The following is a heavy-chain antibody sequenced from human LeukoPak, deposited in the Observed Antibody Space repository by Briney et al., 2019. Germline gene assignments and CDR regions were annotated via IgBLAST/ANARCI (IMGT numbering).Heavy chain of an antibody. CDR2: ISSSSSYI. CDR3: ARDSIAVAGGDY. Sequence: PGGSLRLSCAASGFTFSSYSMSWVRQAPGKGLEWVSSISSSSSYIYYADSVKGRFTISRDNAKNSLYLQMNSLRAEDTAVYYCARDSIAVAGGDYWGQGTLVTVSS. J-gene: IGHJ4*02. D-gene: IGHD6-19*01. CDR1: GFTFSSYS. V-gene: IGHV3-21*01.